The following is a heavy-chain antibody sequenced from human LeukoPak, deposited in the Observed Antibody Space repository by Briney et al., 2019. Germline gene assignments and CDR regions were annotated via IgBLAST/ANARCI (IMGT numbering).Heavy chain of an antibody. D-gene: IGHD3-16*01. CDR3: ARGGGPAGYYYYYMDV. CDR2: INPNSGGT. CDR1: GYTFTGYY. J-gene: IGHJ6*03. V-gene: IGHV1-2*02. Sequence: ASVKVSCKASGYTFTGYYMHWVRQAPGQGLEWMGWINPNSGGTNYAQKFQGRVTMTRDTPISTAYMELSRLRSDDTAVYYCARGGGPAGYYYYYMDVWGKGTTVTVSS.